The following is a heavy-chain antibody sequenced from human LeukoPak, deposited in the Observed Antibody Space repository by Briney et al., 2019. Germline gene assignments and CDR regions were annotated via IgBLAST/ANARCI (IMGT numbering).Heavy chain of an antibody. CDR2: ISDSGGST. D-gene: IGHD6-19*01. CDR3: AKDLSRAVAADWFDP. V-gene: IGHV3-23*01. J-gene: IGHJ5*02. CDR1: GFTFSNYD. Sequence: PGGSLRLSCAASGFTFSNYDMSWVRQAPGKGLEWVSSISDSGGSTYYADSVKGRFTISRDNSKNILYLQMTNLRAADTAVYYCAKDLSRAVAADWFDPGDQGSLVTVSS.